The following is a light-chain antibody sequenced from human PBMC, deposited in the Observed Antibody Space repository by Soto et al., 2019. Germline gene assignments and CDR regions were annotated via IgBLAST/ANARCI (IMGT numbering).Light chain of an antibody. J-gene: IGLJ1*01. Sequence: QSALTQPPSASGSPGQSVTISCTGTSSDVGGYNYVSWYQQHPGKAPKLMIYEVSKRPSGVPDRFSGSKSGNTASLTVSGLQAEDDADYYCSSYAGSQGVFGTGTKLTVL. CDR1: SSDVGGYNY. V-gene: IGLV2-8*01. CDR2: EVS. CDR3: SSYAGSQGV.